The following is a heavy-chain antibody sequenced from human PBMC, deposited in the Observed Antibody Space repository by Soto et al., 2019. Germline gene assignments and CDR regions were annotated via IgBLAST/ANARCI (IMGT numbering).Heavy chain of an antibody. Sequence: QMHLVQSGPEVKRPGTSLKVSCKASGFTFSSSAVQWVRQARGQPLEWIGWIVLGNGNTNYAQKFQQRVTITRDMSTSTAYMEVMSLTYEDTAVYYCATRIGNIGWYWLDTWGQGTLVTVSS. CDR3: ATRIGNIGWYWLDT. D-gene: IGHD6-19*01. CDR1: GFTFSSSA. V-gene: IGHV1-58*01. J-gene: IGHJ5*02. CDR2: IVLGNGNT.